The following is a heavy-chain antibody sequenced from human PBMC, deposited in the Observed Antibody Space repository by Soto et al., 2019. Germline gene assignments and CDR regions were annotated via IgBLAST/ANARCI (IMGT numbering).Heavy chain of an antibody. CDR1: GFTFSSYG. CDR2: ISYDGSNK. V-gene: IGHV3-30*18. CDR3: AQVVSGGSCYSCYFDS. Sequence: QVQLVESGGGVVQPGRSPRLSCAAAGFTFSSYGMHWVRQVPGKGLECVAVISYDGSNKYYADSVKGRFTISRDNSKNTLYLQMNSLRAEDTAVYYCAQVVSGGSCYSCYFDSWGQGTLVTVSS. J-gene: IGHJ4*02. D-gene: IGHD2-15*01.